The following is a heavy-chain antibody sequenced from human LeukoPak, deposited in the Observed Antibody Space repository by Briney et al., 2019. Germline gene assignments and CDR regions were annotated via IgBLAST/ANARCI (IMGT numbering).Heavy chain of an antibody. Sequence: PGGSLRLSCAASGFTFSDYFMYWVRQAPGKGLEWVSYISSTGSTIFYADSVKGRFTVSRDNAKKSMYLQMNSLTAEDTAVYYRARDSGTDDNWGQGTLVTVSS. D-gene: IGHD6-19*01. V-gene: IGHV3-11*01. CDR2: ISSTGSTI. J-gene: IGHJ4*02. CDR3: ARDSGTDDN. CDR1: GFTFSDYF.